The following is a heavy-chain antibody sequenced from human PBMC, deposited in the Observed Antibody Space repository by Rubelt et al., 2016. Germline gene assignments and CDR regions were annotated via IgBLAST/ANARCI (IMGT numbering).Heavy chain of an antibody. CDR3: ARVTARGYSYGSYY. J-gene: IGHJ4*02. Sequence: QVQLQQWGAGLLKPSETLSLTCAVYGGSFSGYYWSWIRQPPGKGLEWIGEINHSGSTNYNPSCKSRVPISVETSNNQFSLKLSSGTAADTAVYYCARVTARGYSYGSYYWGQGTLVTVSS. D-gene: IGHD5-18*01. V-gene: IGHV4-34*01. CDR2: INHSGST. CDR1: GGSFSGYY.